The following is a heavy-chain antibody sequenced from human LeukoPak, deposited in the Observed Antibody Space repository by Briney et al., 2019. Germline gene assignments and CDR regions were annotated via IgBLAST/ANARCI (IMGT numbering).Heavy chain of an antibody. CDR3: ARNYYGSGSLYYYGMDV. D-gene: IGHD3-10*01. Sequence: SETLSLTCTVSGGSISSYYWSWIRQPPGKGLEWIGYIYYSGGTNYNPSLKSRVTISVDTSKNQFSLKLSSVTAADTAVYYCARNYYGSGSLYYYGMDVWGQGTTVTVSS. V-gene: IGHV4-59*01. J-gene: IGHJ6*02. CDR1: GGSISSYY. CDR2: IYYSGGT.